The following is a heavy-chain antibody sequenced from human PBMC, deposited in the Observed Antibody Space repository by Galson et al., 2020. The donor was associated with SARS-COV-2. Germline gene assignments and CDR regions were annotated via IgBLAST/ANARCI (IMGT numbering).Heavy chain of an antibody. D-gene: IGHD2-2*01. J-gene: IGHJ6*02. CDR1: GFTFSNFW. Sequence: GESLKISCAASGFTFSNFWMHWVRQAPGKGLVWVSRIKSDGSWTSYADSVKGRFTISRDNAKNTLYLQMNSLRGEDTAVYYCVRDGGSSHPYVMDVWGQGTTVTVSS. CDR3: VRDGGSSHPYVMDV. CDR2: IKSDGSWT. V-gene: IGHV3-74*01.